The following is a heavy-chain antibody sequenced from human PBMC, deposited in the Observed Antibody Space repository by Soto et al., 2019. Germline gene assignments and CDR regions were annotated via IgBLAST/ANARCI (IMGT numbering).Heavy chain of an antibody. CDR3: AKDRRAGGNYGFYSDF. Sequence: AWWSLRLSCSASGFTFSSYGMTWFRQAPGKGLEWVSFSSATGAGTYYADSVKGRFTISRDNSKNTLYLQMTSLRADDTAVYYCAKDRRAGGNYGFYSDFWGQGALVTVSS. V-gene: IGHV3-23*01. J-gene: IGHJ4*02. D-gene: IGHD1-7*01. CDR1: GFTFSSYG. CDR2: SSATGAGT.